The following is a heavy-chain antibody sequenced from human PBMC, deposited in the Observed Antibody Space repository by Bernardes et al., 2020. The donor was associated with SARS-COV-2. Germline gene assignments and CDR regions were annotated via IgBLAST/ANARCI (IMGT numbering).Heavy chain of an antibody. D-gene: IGHD3-22*01. Sequence: SETLSLTRTVSGGSISSSSYYWGWIRQPPGKGLEWIGSIYYSGSTYYNPSLKSRVTISVDTSKNQFSLKLSSVTAADTAVYYCASPARGYYDSRAFDIWGQGTMVTVSS. J-gene: IGHJ3*02. CDR3: ASPARGYYDSRAFDI. V-gene: IGHV4-39*01. CDR2: IYYSGST. CDR1: GGSISSSSYY.